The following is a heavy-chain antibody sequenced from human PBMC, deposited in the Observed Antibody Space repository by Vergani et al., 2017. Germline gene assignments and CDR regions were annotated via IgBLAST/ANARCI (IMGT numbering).Heavy chain of an antibody. J-gene: IGHJ4*02. D-gene: IGHD2-21*02. CDR1: GGSISSSSYY. CDR2: IYYSGST. Sequence: QLQLQESGPGLVKPSETLSLTCTVSGGSISSSSYYWGWISQPPGKELEWIGSIYYSGSTYYNPSLKSRVTISVDTSKTQFSLKLRSVTAADTAVYYGAGEAGGPLMVTAMPFVDYWGQGTLVTVSS. CDR3: AGEAGGPLMVTAMPFVDY. V-gene: IGHV4-39*07.